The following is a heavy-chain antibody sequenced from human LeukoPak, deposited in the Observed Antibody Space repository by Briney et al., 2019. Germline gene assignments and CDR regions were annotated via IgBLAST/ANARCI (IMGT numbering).Heavy chain of an antibody. CDR1: GFTFSTYG. CDR2: IRYDGSEG. V-gene: IGHV3-30*02. Sequence: GGSLRLSCAASGFTFSTYGMHWVRQAPGKGLDWVAFIRYDGSEGYYAESVKDRFTVSRDNSKNTLYLQMNSLRAEDTAVYYCAKVGYGWYEVDYWGQGTLVTVSS. J-gene: IGHJ4*02. CDR3: AKVGYGWYEVDY. D-gene: IGHD6-19*01.